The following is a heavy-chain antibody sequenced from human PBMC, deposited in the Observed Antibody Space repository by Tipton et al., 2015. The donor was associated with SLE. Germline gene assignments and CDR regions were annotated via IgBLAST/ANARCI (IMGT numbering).Heavy chain of an antibody. CDR3: ARGGDFGY. J-gene: IGHJ4*02. Sequence: SLRLSCAASGFTFSSYAMHWVRQAPGKGLEWVAVISYDGSNKYYADSVKGRFTISRDNAKNSLYLQMNSLRAEDTAVYYCARGGDFGYWGQGTLVTVSS. D-gene: IGHD3-10*01. V-gene: IGHV3-30-3*01. CDR1: GFTFSSYA. CDR2: ISYDGSNK.